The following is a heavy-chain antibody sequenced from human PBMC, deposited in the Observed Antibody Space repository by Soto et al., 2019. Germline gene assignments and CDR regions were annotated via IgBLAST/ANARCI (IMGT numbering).Heavy chain of an antibody. V-gene: IGHV1-3*01. Sequence: ASVNVSCKASGYTFTSYAMHWVRQAPGQRLEWMGWINAGNGNTKYSQKFQGRVTVTRDTSASTAYMELSSLRSEDTAVYYCARSSLRYYNWFDPWGQGTLVTVSS. J-gene: IGHJ5*02. CDR2: INAGNGNT. CDR1: GYTFTSYA. CDR3: ARSSLRYYNWFDP. D-gene: IGHD3-10*01.